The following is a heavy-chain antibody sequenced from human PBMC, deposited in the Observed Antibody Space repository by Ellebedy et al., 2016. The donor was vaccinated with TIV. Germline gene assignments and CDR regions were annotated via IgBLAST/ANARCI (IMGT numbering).Heavy chain of an antibody. CDR1: GFSFSTHA. Sequence: GESLKISCAASGFSFSTHALHWVRQAPGKGLEWVALISYDGRKKFYADSVKGRFTISRDNSKNTRYLEMKSLTLEDTAVYYCARATVAVTTSCLDYWGQGTLVTVSS. J-gene: IGHJ4*02. CDR3: ARATVAVTTSCLDY. D-gene: IGHD2-21*02. CDR2: ISYDGRKK. V-gene: IGHV3-30*04.